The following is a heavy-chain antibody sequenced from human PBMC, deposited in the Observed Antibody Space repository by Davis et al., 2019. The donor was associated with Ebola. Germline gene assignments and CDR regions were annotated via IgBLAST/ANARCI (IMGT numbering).Heavy chain of an antibody. V-gene: IGHV3-66*02. CDR1: GFTVSTNY. CDR2: IYSGGNT. D-gene: IGHD2-15*01. CDR3: ARVDNTGWRWVDP. J-gene: IGHJ5*02. Sequence: GESLKISCAASGFTVSTNYMSWVRQVPGKGLEWVSVIYSGGNTYYADSVNGRFTISRENSKNTVYLQMNSLRAEDTAVYYCARVDNTGWRWVDPWGQGTLVTVSS.